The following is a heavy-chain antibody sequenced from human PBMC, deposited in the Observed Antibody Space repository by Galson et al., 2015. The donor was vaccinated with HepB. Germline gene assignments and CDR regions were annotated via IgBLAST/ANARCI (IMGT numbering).Heavy chain of an antibody. CDR3: ARHPTQGAAAGTYYYGMDV. V-gene: IGHV5-51*01. CDR1: GYSFTSYW. D-gene: IGHD6-13*01. Sequence: QSGAEVKKPGESLKISCKGSGYSFTSYWIGWVRQMPGKGLEWMGIIYPGDSDTRFSPSFQGQVTISADKSISTAYLQWSSLKASDTAMYYCARHPTQGAAAGTYYYGMDVWGQGTTVTVSS. CDR2: IYPGDSDT. J-gene: IGHJ6*02.